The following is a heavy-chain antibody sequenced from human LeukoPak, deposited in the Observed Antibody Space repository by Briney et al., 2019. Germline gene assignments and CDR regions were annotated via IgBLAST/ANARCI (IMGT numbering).Heavy chain of an antibody. CDR1: GGSISSYY. D-gene: IGHD5-18*01. CDR3: ARERWGYSYGYGTYYFHY. Sequence: SETLSLTCTVSGGSISSYYWSWIRQPAGKGLEWIGRIYTSGSTNYNPSLKSRVTMSVDTSKNQFSLKLSSVTAADTAVYYCARERWGYSYGYGTYYFHYWGQGTLVTVSS. J-gene: IGHJ4*02. CDR2: IYTSGST. V-gene: IGHV4-4*07.